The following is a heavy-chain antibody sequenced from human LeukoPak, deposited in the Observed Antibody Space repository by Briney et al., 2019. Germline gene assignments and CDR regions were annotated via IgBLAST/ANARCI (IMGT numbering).Heavy chain of an antibody. J-gene: IGHJ3*02. Sequence: SETLSLTCTVSGGSISSGGYYWSWLRQHPGKGLEWIGYIYYSGSTYYNPSLKSRVTISVDTSKNQFSLKLSSVTAADTAVYYCARDLAYIDAFDIWGQGTMVTVSS. V-gene: IGHV4-31*03. CDR2: IYYSGST. CDR3: ARDLAYIDAFDI. CDR1: GGSISSGGYY. D-gene: IGHD2-15*01.